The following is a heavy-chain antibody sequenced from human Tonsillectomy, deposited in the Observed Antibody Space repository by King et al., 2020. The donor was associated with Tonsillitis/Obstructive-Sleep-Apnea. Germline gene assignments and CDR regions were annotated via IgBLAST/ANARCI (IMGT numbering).Heavy chain of an antibody. CDR3: TRACGDLAAFDI. D-gene: IGHD4-17*01. V-gene: IGHV3-49*05. J-gene: IGHJ3*02. Sequence: EVQLVESGGGLVKPGRSLRLSCTASGFIFGDYAMSWFRQAPGKGLEWVGFIRRKVHGGTTEYAASVKVRFTISRDDSKSIAYLQMNNLKSEDTAVYYCTRACGDLAAFDIWGQGTMVTVSS. CDR2: IRRKVHGGTT. CDR1: GFIFGDYA.